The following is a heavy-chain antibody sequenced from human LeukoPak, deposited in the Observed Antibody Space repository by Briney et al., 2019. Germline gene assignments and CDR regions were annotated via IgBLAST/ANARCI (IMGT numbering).Heavy chain of an antibody. D-gene: IGHD3-22*01. Sequence: GGSLRLSCAASGFTFSSYEMTWVRQAPGKGLEWISYISSGGSTIYYADCVKGRFTISRDNAKNSLYLQMNSLRAEDTAVYYCARITVVITYFDYWGQGTLVTVSS. CDR1: GFTFSSYE. CDR2: ISSGGSTI. V-gene: IGHV3-48*03. J-gene: IGHJ4*02. CDR3: ARITVVITYFDY.